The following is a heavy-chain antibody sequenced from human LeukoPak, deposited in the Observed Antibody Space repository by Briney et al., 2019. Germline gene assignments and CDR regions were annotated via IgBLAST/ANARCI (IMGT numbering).Heavy chain of an antibody. J-gene: IGHJ4*02. Sequence: ASVKVSCKASGYTFTGYYMHWVRQAPRQGLEWMGWINPNSGGTNYAQKFQGRVTMTRDTSISTAYMELSRLRSDDTAVYYCARPHGDTYYYDSSGYPFDYWGQGTLVTVSS. CDR1: GYTFTGYY. V-gene: IGHV1-2*02. D-gene: IGHD3-22*01. CDR3: ARPHGDTYYYDSSGYPFDY. CDR2: INPNSGGT.